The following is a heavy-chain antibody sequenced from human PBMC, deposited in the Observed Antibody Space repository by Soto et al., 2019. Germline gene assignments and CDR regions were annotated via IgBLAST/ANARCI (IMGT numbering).Heavy chain of an antibody. Sequence: PSETLSLTCTVSGGSISSYYRSWIRQPPGKGLEWIGYIYYSGYTNYNPSLKSRVTISVDTSKNHFSLKLSSVTAADTAVYYCARAPSRWTYYMDVWGKGTSVTVSS. CDR2: IYYSGYT. CDR3: ARAPSRWTYYMDV. CDR1: GGSISSYY. J-gene: IGHJ6*03. D-gene: IGHD6-13*01. V-gene: IGHV4-59*01.